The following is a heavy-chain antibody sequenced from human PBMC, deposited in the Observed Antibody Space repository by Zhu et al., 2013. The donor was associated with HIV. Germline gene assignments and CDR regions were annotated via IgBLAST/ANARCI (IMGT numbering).Heavy chain of an antibody. J-gene: IGHJ4*02. D-gene: IGHD6-13*01. CDR2: INPNSGGT. V-gene: IGHV1-2*02. CDR1: GYTFTGYY. CDR3: ARAASALFGYSSSWYKDY. Sequence: VQLVQSGAEVKKPGASVKVSCKASGYTFTGYYMHWVRQAPGQGLEWMGWINPNSGGTNYAQKSQGRVTMTRDTSISTAYMELSRLRSDDTAVYYCARAASALFGYSSSWYKDYWGQGTLVTVSS.